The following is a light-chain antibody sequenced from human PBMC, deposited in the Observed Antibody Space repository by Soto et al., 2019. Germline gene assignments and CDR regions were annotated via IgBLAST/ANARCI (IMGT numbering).Light chain of an antibody. CDR2: DAS. V-gene: IGKV1-5*01. CDR3: QRYTSYGIYT. Sequence: DIQMTQSPSTLSASVGDRVTITCRASQRISSWLAWYQQKPGKAPKLLIYDASSLESWVPSRFSGSGSGTEFTLPISSLQPDDFATYYCQRYTSYGIYTFGQGTKLEIK. J-gene: IGKJ2*01. CDR1: QRISSW.